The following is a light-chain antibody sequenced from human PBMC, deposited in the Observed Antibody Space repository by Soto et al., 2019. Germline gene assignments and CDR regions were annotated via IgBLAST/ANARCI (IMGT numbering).Light chain of an antibody. V-gene: IGLV2-14*01. CDR1: NSDVGGYNY. CDR3: SSYTSTSTLVV. Sequence: QSALTQPASVSGSPGQSSTISCTGTNSDVGGYNYVSWYQQHPGKAPKILIYGVSNRPSGVSNRFSGSKSGNTASLTISGLQAEDEADYYCSSYTSTSTLVVLGGGTKVPVL. J-gene: IGLJ2*01. CDR2: GVS.